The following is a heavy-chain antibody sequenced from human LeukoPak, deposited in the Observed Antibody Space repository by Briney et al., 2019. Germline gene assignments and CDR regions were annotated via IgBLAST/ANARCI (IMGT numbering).Heavy chain of an antibody. CDR3: ARDRNPYYYDSSGYYYFDY. D-gene: IGHD3-22*01. J-gene: IGHJ4*02. CDR1: GFTFSDYY. V-gene: IGHV3-11*01. CDR2: ISSSGSTI. Sequence: GGSLRLSCAASGFTFSDYYMSWIRQAPGKGLEWVSYISSSGSTIYYADSVKGRFTISRDNARNSLYLQMNSLRAEDTAVYYCARDRNPYYYDSSGYYYFDYWGQGTLVTVSS.